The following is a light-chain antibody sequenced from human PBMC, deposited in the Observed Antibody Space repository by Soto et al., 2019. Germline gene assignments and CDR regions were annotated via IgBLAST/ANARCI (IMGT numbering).Light chain of an antibody. Sequence: EIVLTQSPGTLSLSPGERATLSCRASQSVSSSYLAWYQQKPGQAPRLLIYGASSRATGIPDRFSGSGSATDFTLTISRLEPEDFAVYYCQQYCVSPWTFGQGTKVEIK. CDR2: GAS. CDR1: QSVSSSY. V-gene: IGKV3-20*01. CDR3: QQYCVSPWT. J-gene: IGKJ1*01.